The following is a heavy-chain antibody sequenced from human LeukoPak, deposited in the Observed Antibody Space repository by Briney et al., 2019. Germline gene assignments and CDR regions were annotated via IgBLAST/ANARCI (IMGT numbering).Heavy chain of an antibody. Sequence: SETLSLTCAVYGGSFSGYYWSWIRQPPGKGLEWIGEINHSGSTNYNPSLKSRVTISVDTSKNQFSLKLSSVTAADTAVYYCARGSGAAAGIPLDYWGQGTLVTVSS. CDR1: GGSFSGYY. J-gene: IGHJ4*02. V-gene: IGHV4-34*01. CDR2: INHSGST. CDR3: ARGSGAAAGIPLDY. D-gene: IGHD6-13*01.